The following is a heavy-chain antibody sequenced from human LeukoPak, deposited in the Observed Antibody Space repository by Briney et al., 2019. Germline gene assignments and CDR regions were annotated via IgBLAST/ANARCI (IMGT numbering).Heavy chain of an antibody. Sequence: SETLSLTCTVSGGSISSYYWSWVRQPAGKGLECVGPIYTTGNTNYNPSLKSRVTISVDTSKNQFSLKLSSVTAADTAVYYCARLILTGYFRDGDWFDPWGQGSLVTVSS. J-gene: IGHJ5*02. CDR3: ARLILTGYFRDGDWFDP. CDR1: GGSISSYY. V-gene: IGHV4-4*07. D-gene: IGHD3-9*01. CDR2: IYTTGNT.